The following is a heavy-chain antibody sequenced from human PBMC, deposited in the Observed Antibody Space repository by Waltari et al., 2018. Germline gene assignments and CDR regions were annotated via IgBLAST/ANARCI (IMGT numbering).Heavy chain of an antibody. D-gene: IGHD6-19*01. CDR1: GFTFIAYA. Sequence: QVHLVESGGGVVQPGRSLSLSCAASGFTFIAYAMHWVRQEPGKGLWWLALISYDGSNTNYADSVKGRFTISRDSSKNTVFLQMNSLRAEDTAMYYCARGVPGIAVTGGWFDPWGQGTLVTVSS. CDR3: ARGVPGIAVTGGWFDP. CDR2: ISYDGSNT. V-gene: IGHV3-30-3*01. J-gene: IGHJ5*02.